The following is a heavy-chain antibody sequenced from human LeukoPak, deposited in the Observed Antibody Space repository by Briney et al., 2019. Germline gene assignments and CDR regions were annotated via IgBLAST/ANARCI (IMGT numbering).Heavy chain of an antibody. CDR2: FSSSSSYI. Sequence: PGGSLRLSCAASGFTFSSYSMNWVRQAPGKGLEWVSSFSSSSSYINSADSVRGRFTISRDNAKNSLFLQMNGLRAEDTAVYYCVRGAPFDYWGQGTLVTVSS. J-gene: IGHJ4*02. CDR1: GFTFSSYS. CDR3: VRGAPFDY. V-gene: IGHV3-21*01.